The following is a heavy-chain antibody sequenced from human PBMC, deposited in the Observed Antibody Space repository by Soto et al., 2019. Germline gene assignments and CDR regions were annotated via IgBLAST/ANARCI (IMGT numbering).Heavy chain of an antibody. J-gene: IGHJ6*02. D-gene: IGHD3-22*01. V-gene: IGHV3-74*01. Sequence: EVQLVESGGGLVQPGGSLRLSCATSGFTFSSYWMHWVRQAPGKGLVWVARINSDGSSTSYADSVKGRFTISRHNAKNAMYPQLHSLAAEATAVYYRERGRVTMIIVNGMDVWGQGTRVTVSS. CDR3: ERGRVTMIIVNGMDV. CDR2: INSDGSST. CDR1: GFTFSSYW.